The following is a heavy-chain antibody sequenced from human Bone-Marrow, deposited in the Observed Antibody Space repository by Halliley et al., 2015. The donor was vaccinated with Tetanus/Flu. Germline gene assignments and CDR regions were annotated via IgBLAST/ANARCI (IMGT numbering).Heavy chain of an antibody. J-gene: IGHJ6*02. Sequence: KYYADSVRGRFTISRDNSKNTLYLHMSSLRGEDTAVYYCAKLDCSSPSCYQMGEYYQFYAVDAWGQGTTVTVSS. CDR2: K. V-gene: IGHV3-30-3*02. CDR3: AKLDCSSPSCYQMGEYYQFYAVDA. D-gene: IGHD2-2*01.